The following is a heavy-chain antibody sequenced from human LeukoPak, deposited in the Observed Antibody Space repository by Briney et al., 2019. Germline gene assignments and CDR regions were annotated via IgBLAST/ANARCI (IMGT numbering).Heavy chain of an antibody. V-gene: IGHV3-72*01. J-gene: IGHJ4*02. CDR2: SRNKANRYTT. Sequence: SGGSLRLSCAVSGFTFSDYYMDWVRQAPGKGLEWVARSRNKANRYTTVYAPSVKDRFTISRDDSKNSLYLQMNSLKIEDSAVYYCVRGRNGFDNWGQGTLVTVSS. CDR1: GFTFSDYY. D-gene: IGHD4-17*01. CDR3: VRGRNGFDN.